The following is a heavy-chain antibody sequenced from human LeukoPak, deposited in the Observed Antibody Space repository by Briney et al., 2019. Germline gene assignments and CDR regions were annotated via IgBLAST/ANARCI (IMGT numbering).Heavy chain of an antibody. Sequence: SETLSLTCVVYGGSFSGYYWSWIRQSPGKGLEWIGEINHSGSTKNNPSLKSRVTISVDTSKNQFSLKLSSVTAADTAVYYCAQSSGSYSRGYGMDVWGQGTTVTVSS. J-gene: IGHJ6*02. CDR1: GGSFSGYY. CDR3: AQSSGSYSRGYGMDV. CDR2: INHSGST. D-gene: IGHD3-10*01. V-gene: IGHV4-34*03.